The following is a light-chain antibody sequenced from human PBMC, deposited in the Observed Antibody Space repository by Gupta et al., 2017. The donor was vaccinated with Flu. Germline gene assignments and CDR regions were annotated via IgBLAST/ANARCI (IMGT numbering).Light chain of an antibody. CDR1: QSISDH. J-gene: IGKJ1*01. CDR3: QQTDSTPRT. CDR2: ASF. V-gene: IGKV1-39*01. Sequence: DIQMTQSPSSLSASVGDRVTITCRAGQSISDHLNLYQHKPGKAPKLLIYASFILQSGVPSRFSGSASGTDFALTISSRQPEDFATYYFQQTDSTPRTFGQGTKVEIK.